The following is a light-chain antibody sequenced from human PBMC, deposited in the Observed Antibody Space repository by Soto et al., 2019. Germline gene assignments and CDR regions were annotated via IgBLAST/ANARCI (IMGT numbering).Light chain of an antibody. CDR3: QHYISYSVT. Sequence: DIQMTQSPSTLSASVGDRVTITCRASQNINNWLAWYQQKPGKAPKLLISEASTLQTGTPSRFSGSGLETDFTLTISSLQSDDFATYYCQHYISYSVTFGQGPKVEI. J-gene: IGKJ1*01. CDR1: QNINNW. V-gene: IGKV1-5*01. CDR2: EAS.